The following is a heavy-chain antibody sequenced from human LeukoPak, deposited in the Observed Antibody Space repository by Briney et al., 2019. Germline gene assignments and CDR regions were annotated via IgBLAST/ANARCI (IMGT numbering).Heavy chain of an antibody. CDR2: INPNSGGT. CDR1: GYTFTGYY. V-gene: IGHV1-2*02. Sequence: ASVKVSCKASGYTFTGYYMHWVRQAPGQGLEWMGWINPNSGGTNYAQKFQGRVTMTRDTSISPAYMELSRLRSDDTAVYYCARDDIVVVPVGFDPWGQGTLVTVSS. D-gene: IGHD2-2*01. J-gene: IGHJ5*02. CDR3: ARDDIVVVPVGFDP.